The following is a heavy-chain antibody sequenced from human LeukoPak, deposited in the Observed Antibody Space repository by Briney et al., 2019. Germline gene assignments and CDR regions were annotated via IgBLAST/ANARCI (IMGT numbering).Heavy chain of an antibody. CDR2: IKPKSGDT. V-gene: IGHV1-2*06. Sequence: ASVKVSCKASGYTFTCYYIHWVRQAPGQGLEWMGRIKPKSGDTNFARRFQDRVTMTRDTSISTAYMELSGLSSDDTAIYFCARPGYDVSTGYYTYDHWGQGTLVTVSS. CDR1: GYTFTCYY. J-gene: IGHJ4*02. D-gene: IGHD3-9*01. CDR3: ARPGYDVSTGYYTYDH.